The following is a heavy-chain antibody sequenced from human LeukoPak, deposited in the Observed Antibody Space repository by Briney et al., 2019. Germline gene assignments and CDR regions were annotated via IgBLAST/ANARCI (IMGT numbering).Heavy chain of an antibody. V-gene: IGHV4-59*01. Sequence: SETLSLTCTVSGGSISSYYWSWIRQPPGKGPEWIGYIYYSGSTNYNPSLKSRVTISVDTSKNQFSLKLSSVTAADTAVYYCARGRCRSTSCYSDYWGQGTLVTVSS. CDR2: IYYSGST. J-gene: IGHJ4*02. CDR3: ARGRCRSTSCYSDY. CDR1: GGSISSYY. D-gene: IGHD2-2*01.